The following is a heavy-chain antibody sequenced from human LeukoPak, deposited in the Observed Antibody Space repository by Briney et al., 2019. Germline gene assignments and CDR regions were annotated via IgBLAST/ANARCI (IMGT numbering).Heavy chain of an antibody. CDR2: IPETGTT. V-gene: IGHV4-59*01. CDR1: SGSINTFY. D-gene: IGHD3-16*02. J-gene: IGHJ4*02. Sequence: PSETLSLTCTVSSGSINTFYWSWIRQPPGKGPEWIGFIPETGTTNYNPSLNSRVSISMDVSKKQFSLTLTSVTAADTAVYHCARGPFFPGYTGRLYYFDYWGQGTLVTVSS. CDR3: ARGPFFPGYTGRLYYFDY.